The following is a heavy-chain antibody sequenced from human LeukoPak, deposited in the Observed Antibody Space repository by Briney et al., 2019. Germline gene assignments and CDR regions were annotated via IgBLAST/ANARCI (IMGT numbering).Heavy chain of an antibody. V-gene: IGHV4-34*01. CDR1: GGSFSGYY. D-gene: IGHD3-9*01. CDR3: ARGRYFEI. CDR2: INHSGST. J-gene: IGHJ3*02. Sequence: SETLSLTCAVYGGSFSGYYWCWIRQPPGKGLEWIGEINHSGSTNYNTSLTSRVTISVDTSKNQFSLKLSSVTAADTAVYYCARGRYFEIWGQGTMVTVSS.